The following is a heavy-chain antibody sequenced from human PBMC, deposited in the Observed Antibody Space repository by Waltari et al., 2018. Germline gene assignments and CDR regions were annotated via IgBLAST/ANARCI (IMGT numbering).Heavy chain of an antibody. J-gene: IGHJ6*03. V-gene: IGHV1-46*01. D-gene: IGHD6-13*01. CDR1: GYTFTSYY. CDR2: INPSGGST. CDR3: ARDSGAAGTMAYYYYYMDV. Sequence: QVQLVQSGAEVKKPGASVKVSCKASGYTFTSYYMHWVRQAPGQGLEWMGIINPSGGSTSYAQKFQGRVTMTRDTSTSTVYMELSSLRSEDTAVYYCARDSGAAGTMAYYYYYMDVWGKGTTVTVSS.